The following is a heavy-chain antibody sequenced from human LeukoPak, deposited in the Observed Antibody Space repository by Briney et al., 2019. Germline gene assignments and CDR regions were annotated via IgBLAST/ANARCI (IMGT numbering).Heavy chain of an antibody. J-gene: IGHJ4*02. CDR2: ISGSGGST. CDR1: GFAFSSYA. CDR3: AKSHLPSYGDSYDY. D-gene: IGHD4-17*01. Sequence: GGSLRLSCAASGFAFSSYAMSWVRQAPGKGLEWVSAISGSGGSTYYADSVKGRFTISRDNSKNTLYLQMNSLRAEDTAVYYCAKSHLPSYGDSYDYWGQGTLVTVSS. V-gene: IGHV3-23*01.